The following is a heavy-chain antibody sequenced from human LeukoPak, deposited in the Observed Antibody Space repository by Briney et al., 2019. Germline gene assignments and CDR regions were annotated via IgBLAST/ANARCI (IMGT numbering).Heavy chain of an antibody. J-gene: IGHJ5*02. Sequence: SETLSLTCTVSGGSISSSSYYWGWIRQPPGKGLEWIGSIYYSGSTYYNPSLKSRVTISVDTSKNQFSLKLSSVTAADTAVYYCARACILTGYYNLSWFDPWGQGTLVTVSS. CDR3: ARACILTGYYNLSWFDP. CDR1: GGSISSSSYY. V-gene: IGHV4-39*07. CDR2: IYYSGST. D-gene: IGHD3-9*01.